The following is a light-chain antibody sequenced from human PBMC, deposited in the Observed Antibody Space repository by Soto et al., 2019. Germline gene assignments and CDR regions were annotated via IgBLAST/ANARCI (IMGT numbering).Light chain of an antibody. CDR3: QQRSNWPGGLT. CDR2: DAS. CDR1: QSVSSY. V-gene: IGKV3-11*01. Sequence: EIVLTQSPATLSLSPGERATLSCRASQSVSSYLAWYQQKPGQAPRLLIYDASKRATGIPARFSGSGSGTDFTLTISSLEPEDFAVYYCQQRSNWPGGLTFGPGTKVDIK. J-gene: IGKJ3*01.